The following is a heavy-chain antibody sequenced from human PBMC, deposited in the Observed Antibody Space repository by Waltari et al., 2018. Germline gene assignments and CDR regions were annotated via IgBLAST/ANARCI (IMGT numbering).Heavy chain of an antibody. Sequence: QLQLQESGPGLVKPSETLSLTCTVSGGSISSSSYYWGWIRQPPGKGLEWIGSIYYSGSTYYNPSLKSRVTISVDTSKNQFSLKLSSVTAADTAVYYCARGWGLNAFDIWGQGTTVTVSS. J-gene: IGHJ3*02. CDR1: GGSISSSSYY. D-gene: IGHD2-21*01. V-gene: IGHV4-39*07. CDR3: ARGWGLNAFDI. CDR2: IYYSGST.